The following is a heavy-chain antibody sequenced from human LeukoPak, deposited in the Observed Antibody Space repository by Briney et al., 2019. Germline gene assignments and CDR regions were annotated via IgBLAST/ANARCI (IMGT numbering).Heavy chain of an antibody. J-gene: IGHJ4*02. V-gene: IGHV1-18*01. CDR1: GYTFTSYG. CDR2: ISAYNGNT. CDR3: ARDHSKLVAARGGDY. Sequence: ASVKVSCKASGYTFTSYGISWVRQAPGQGLEWMGWISAYNGNTNYAQKLQGRVTMTTDTSTSTAYMELRSLGSDDTAVYYCARDHSKLVAARGGDYWGQGTLVTVSS. D-gene: IGHD2-15*01.